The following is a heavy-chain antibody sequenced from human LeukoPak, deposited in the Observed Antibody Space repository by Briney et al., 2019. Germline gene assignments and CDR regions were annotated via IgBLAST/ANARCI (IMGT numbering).Heavy chain of an antibody. V-gene: IGHV3-53*01. Sequence: GGSLRLSCAASGFTVSNHYMSWVRQAPGKGLEWVSVIYSGGSTYYADSVKGRFTISRDNYKNTLYLQMNTLRAEDTAMYYCARRGSGIAAAFDCWGQGTLVTVSS. CDR1: GFTVSNHY. CDR3: ARRGSGIAAAFDC. D-gene: IGHD6-13*01. J-gene: IGHJ4*02. CDR2: IYSGGST.